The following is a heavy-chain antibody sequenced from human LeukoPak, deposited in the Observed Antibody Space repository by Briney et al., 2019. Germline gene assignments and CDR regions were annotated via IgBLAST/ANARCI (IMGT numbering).Heavy chain of an antibody. V-gene: IGHV6-1*01. J-gene: IGHJ5*02. CDR1: GDSVSTNSAA. Sequence: SQTLSLTCAISGDSVSTNSAAWIWIRQSPSRGLEWLGRTYYRSKWYNDYAESVKSRITINPDTSKNQFSLQLSSVTPEDTAVHYCARGSFNWFDPWGQGTRVTVPS. CDR2: TYYRSKWYN. CDR3: ARGSFNWFDP.